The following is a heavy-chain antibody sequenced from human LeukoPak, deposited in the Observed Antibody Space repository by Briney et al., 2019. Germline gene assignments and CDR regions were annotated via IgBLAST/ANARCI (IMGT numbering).Heavy chain of an antibody. D-gene: IGHD2-2*01. CDR3: ARDVCGSASCYVDY. Sequence: SETLSLTCTVSGGSISSSSYYWGWIRQPPGKGLEWIGSIYYSGSTYYNPSLKSRVTISVDTSKNQFSLNLRSVTAADTAVYYCARDVCGSASCYVDYWGQGALVTVSS. J-gene: IGHJ4*02. CDR2: IYYSGST. V-gene: IGHV4-39*07. CDR1: GGSISSSSYY.